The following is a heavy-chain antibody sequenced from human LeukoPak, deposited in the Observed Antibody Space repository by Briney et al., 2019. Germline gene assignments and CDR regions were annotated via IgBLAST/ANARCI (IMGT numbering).Heavy chain of an antibody. D-gene: IGHD2-2*01. Sequence: SETLSLTCTVSGGSISSYYWSWIRQPPGKGLEWIGYIYYSGSTNYNPSLKSRVTISVDTSKNQFSLKLGSVTAADTAVYYCARDTLLYCSSTSCHTFDYWGQGTLVTVSS. CDR3: ARDTLLYCSSTSCHTFDY. CDR2: IYYSGST. CDR1: GGSISSYY. V-gene: IGHV4-59*01. J-gene: IGHJ4*02.